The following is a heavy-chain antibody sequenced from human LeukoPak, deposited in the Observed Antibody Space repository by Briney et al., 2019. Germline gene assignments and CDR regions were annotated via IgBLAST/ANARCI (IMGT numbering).Heavy chain of an antibody. Sequence: SETLSLTCAVSGGSISSSNWWSWVRQPPGKGLEWIGEIYHSGSTNYNPSLKSRVTISVDKSKNQFSLKLSSVTAADTAVYYCAAGKYGGNSERYGYWGQGTLVTVSS. D-gene: IGHD4-23*01. V-gene: IGHV4-4*02. J-gene: IGHJ4*02. CDR2: IYHSGST. CDR3: AAGKYGGNSERYGY. CDR1: GGSISSSNW.